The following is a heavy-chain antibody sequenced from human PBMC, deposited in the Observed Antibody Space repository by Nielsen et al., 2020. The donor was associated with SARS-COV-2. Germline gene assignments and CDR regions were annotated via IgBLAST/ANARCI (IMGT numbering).Heavy chain of an antibody. CDR1: GFTFSSYG. Sequence: GESLKISCAASGFTFSSYGMHWVRQAPGKGLEWVAVISYDGSNKYYADSVKGRFTISRDDSTNTLYLQMNSLRAEDTAVYYCARPMGDHSSRYYYDAFDIWGQGTMVTVSS. CDR3: ARPMGDHSSRYYYDAFDI. D-gene: IGHD3-22*01. J-gene: IGHJ3*02. CDR2: ISYDGSNK. V-gene: IGHV3-30*19.